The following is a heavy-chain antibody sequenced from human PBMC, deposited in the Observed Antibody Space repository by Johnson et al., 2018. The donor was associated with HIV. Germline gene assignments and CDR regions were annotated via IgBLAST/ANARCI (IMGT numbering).Heavy chain of an antibody. J-gene: IGHJ3*02. CDR3: ARASDSYCSADCYGDGFQI. CDR1: GFTFIDYY. V-gene: IGHV3-11*04. Sequence: QVQLVESGGGVVQPGRSLRLSCAASGFTFIDYYMSWIRQAPGKGLEWVPYISSSGSTIYYADSVKGRFTISRDNAKNSLYLQMNSLRAEDTAVYYCARASDSYCSADCYGDGFQISDQGTKVIVSS. D-gene: IGHD2-21*02. CDR2: ISSSGSTI.